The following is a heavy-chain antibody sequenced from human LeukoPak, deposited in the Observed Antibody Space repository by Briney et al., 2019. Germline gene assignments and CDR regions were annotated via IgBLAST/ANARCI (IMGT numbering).Heavy chain of an antibody. CDR3: XXXRVGATTSWFDP. D-gene: IGHD1-26*01. CDR1: GGSISSGSYY. Sequence: SETLSLTCTVSGGSISSGSYYWSWIRQPAGKGLEWIGRIYTSGSTNYNPSRKSRVTISVDTSKNQFSLKLSSVTAADTAVYXXXXXRVGATTSWFDPWGQGTLVTVSS. V-gene: IGHV4-61*02. J-gene: IGHJ5*02. CDR2: IYTSGST.